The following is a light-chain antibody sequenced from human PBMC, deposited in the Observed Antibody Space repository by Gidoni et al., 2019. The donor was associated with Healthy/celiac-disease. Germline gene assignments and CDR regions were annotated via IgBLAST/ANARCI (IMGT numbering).Light chain of an antibody. J-gene: IGKJ2*01. CDR3: QQYDNPYT. CDR1: QDISNY. V-gene: IGKV1-33*01. CDR2: DAS. Sequence: DIQMTQSPSSLSASVGDRVTITCQASQDISNYLNWYQQKPGKAPKLLIYDASNLETGVPSRFSGSGSGTDFTLTISSLQPEDIATYYCQQYDNPYTFGQETKLEIK.